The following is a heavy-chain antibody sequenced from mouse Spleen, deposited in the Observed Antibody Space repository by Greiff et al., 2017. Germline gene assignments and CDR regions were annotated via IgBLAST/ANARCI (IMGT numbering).Heavy chain of an antibody. CDR3: TRWVYRSLDY. CDR1: GYTFTSYW. J-gene: IGHJ2*01. CDR2: IYPGSGST. V-gene: IGHV1S22*01. D-gene: IGHD2-14*01. Sequence: LQQPGSELVRPGASVKLSCKASGYTFTSYWMHWVKQRPGQGLEWIGNIYPGSGSTNYDEKFKSKATLTVDTSSSTAYMQLSSLTSEDSAVYYCTRWVYRSLDYWGQGTTLTVSS.